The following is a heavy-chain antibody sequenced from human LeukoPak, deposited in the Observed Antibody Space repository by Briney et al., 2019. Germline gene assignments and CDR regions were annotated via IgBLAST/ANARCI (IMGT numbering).Heavy chain of an antibody. CDR3: ARDVRPIRHCSSTSCYTPYYYYYMDV. CDR2: IYYSGST. J-gene: IGHJ6*03. Sequence: SETLSLTCTVSGGSVSSGSYYWTWIRQPPWKGLEWIGYIYYSGSTNYNPSLKSRVTISVDTSKNQFSLKLSSVTAADTAVYYCARDVRPIRHCSSTSCYTPYYYYYMDVWGKGTTVTVSS. CDR1: GGSVSSGSYY. V-gene: IGHV4-61*01. D-gene: IGHD2-2*02.